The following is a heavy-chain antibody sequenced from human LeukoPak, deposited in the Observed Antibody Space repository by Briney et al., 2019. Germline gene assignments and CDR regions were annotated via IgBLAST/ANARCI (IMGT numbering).Heavy chain of an antibody. V-gene: IGHV3-23*01. D-gene: IGHD6-19*01. Sequence: PGGSLTLSCAASGFTFGAYAMRWVRQAPGKGLEWVSAISGVSGSTTIYADSVKGRFTISRDNSKNTLYLQMNSLRAEDTAVYYCAKVGVRWLSSIDSWGQGTLVSVSS. CDR2: ISGVSGSTT. J-gene: IGHJ4*02. CDR1: GFTFGAYA. CDR3: AKVGVRWLSSIDS.